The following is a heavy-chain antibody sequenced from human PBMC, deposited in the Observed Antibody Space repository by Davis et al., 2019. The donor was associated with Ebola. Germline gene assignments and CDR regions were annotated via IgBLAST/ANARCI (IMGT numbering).Heavy chain of an antibody. D-gene: IGHD6-19*01. CDR3: VVSGLDFDF. Sequence: AASVKVSCKASGGTFSSYALSWVRQAPGQGLEWMGRINPKSGGTNYAQKFQGRVTMARDTSIRTAYMELSRLRSDDTAIYYCVVSGLDFDFWGQGTLVTVSS. CDR1: GGTFSSYA. V-gene: IGHV1-2*06. CDR2: INPKSGGT. J-gene: IGHJ4*02.